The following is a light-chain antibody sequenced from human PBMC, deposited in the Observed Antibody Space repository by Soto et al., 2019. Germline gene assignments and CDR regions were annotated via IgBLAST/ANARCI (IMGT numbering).Light chain of an antibody. Sequence: ENVLTQSPGTLSLSPGERATLSCRASQSIGSSYLAWYQQKPGHAPRLIIYGTSSRATGIPDRFSGSGSGTDFTLTISRLEPEDFAVYYCQQFGSSWLTCGRGTKVEL. J-gene: IGKJ1*01. V-gene: IGKV3-20*01. CDR1: QSIGSSY. CDR2: GTS. CDR3: QQFGSSWLT.